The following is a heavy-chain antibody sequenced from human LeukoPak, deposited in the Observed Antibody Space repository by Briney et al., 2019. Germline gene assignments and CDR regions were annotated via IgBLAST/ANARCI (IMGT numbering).Heavy chain of an antibody. J-gene: IGHJ4*02. D-gene: IGHD1-26*01. Sequence: GASVKVSCKASGYTFTTYGISWVRQAPGQGLEWVGWISGYSGNTDYARKFQDRVTMTTDTSTSTAYMELRSLTSDDTAVYYCARDYRGSYYFYWGQGTLVTVSS. CDR3: ARDYRGSYYFY. CDR2: ISGYSGNT. V-gene: IGHV1-18*01. CDR1: GYTFTTYG.